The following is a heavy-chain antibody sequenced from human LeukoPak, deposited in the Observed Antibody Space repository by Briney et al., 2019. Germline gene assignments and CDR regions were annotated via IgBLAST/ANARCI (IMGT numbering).Heavy chain of an antibody. V-gene: IGHV1-2*02. CDR1: GYTFTGHY. CDR2: INPNSGGT. Sequence: ASVKVSCKASGYTFTGHYMHWVRQAPGQGLEWMGWINPNSGGTNYAQKFQGRVTMTRDTSISTAYMELSSLRSDDTAVYYCARVLRWNYVEDAFDIWGQGTMVTVSS. D-gene: IGHD1-7*01. J-gene: IGHJ3*02. CDR3: ARVLRWNYVEDAFDI.